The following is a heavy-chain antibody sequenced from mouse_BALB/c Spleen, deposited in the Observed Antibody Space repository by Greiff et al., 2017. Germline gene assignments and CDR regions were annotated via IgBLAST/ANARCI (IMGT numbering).Heavy chain of an antibody. V-gene: IGHV7-3*02. CDR1: GFTFTDYY. CDR2: IRNKANGYTT. CDR3: ARDLTGFDY. D-gene: IGHD4-1*01. Sequence: DVKLVESGGGLVQPGGSLRLSCATSGFTFTDYYMSWVRQPPGKALEWLGFIRNKANGYTTEYSASVKGRFTISRDNSQSILYLQMNTLRAEDSATYYCARDLTGFDYWGQGTTLTVSS. J-gene: IGHJ2*01.